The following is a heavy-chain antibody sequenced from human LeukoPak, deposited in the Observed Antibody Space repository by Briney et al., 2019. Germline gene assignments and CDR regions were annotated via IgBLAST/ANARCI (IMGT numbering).Heavy chain of an antibody. CDR3: ARLGCSSTSCYPFN. V-gene: IGHV1-2*02. CDR2: INPNSGGT. Sequence: ASVKVSCKAFGYTFTGYYMHWVRQAPGQGLEWMGWINPNSGGTNYAQKFQGRVTMTRDTSISTAYMELSRLRSDDTAVYYCARLGCSSTSCYPFNWGQGTLVTVSS. J-gene: IGHJ4*02. D-gene: IGHD2-2*01. CDR1: GYTFTGYY.